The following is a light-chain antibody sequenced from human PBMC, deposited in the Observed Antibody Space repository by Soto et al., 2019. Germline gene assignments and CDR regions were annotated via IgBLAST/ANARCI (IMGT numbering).Light chain of an antibody. CDR3: EQYNTWAPWT. V-gene: IGKV3-15*01. J-gene: IGKJ1*01. CDR1: QRVSRN. Sequence: LMCLSPARQTVSQGERATLSCRASQRVSRNLAWYQQKPGQAPRLLIYDASTRATGIPDRFSGSGSETEFTLTISSLQSDDYAIHYCEQYNTWAPWTFREGTKVDIK. CDR2: DAS.